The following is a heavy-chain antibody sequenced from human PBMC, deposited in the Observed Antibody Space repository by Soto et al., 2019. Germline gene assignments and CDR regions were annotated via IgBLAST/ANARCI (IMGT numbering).Heavy chain of an antibody. J-gene: IGHJ6*02. V-gene: IGHV3-21*01. Sequence: GGSLRLSCVGSGFTFSTYSINWVRQAPGKGLEWVSSISSRSDIYYADSVKGRFTISRDNAKNSVSLQMNSLRAEDTAVYYCAREYTAWPLEYGLDVWGQGTTVTDX. CDR1: GFTFSTYS. D-gene: IGHD2-2*02. CDR2: ISSRSDI. CDR3: AREYTAWPLEYGLDV.